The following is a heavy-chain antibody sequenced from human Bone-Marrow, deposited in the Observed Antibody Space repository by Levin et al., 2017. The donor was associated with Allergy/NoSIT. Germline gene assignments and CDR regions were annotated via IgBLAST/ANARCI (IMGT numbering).Heavy chain of an antibody. D-gene: IGHD2-2*01. CDR2: VSYDGRKT. J-gene: IGHJ6*02. CDR3: AKDPCSSATCYGSYYYFDGFDV. CDR1: GFTFVKYG. V-gene: IGHV3-30*02. Sequence: GGSLRLSCAASGFTFVKYGMHWVRQLPGKGLEWVAYVSYDGRKTYYAESVRGRFTISRDNAKDRLFLQLNSLRADDTAVYFCAKDPCSSATCYGSYYYFDGFDVWGRGTTVTVSS.